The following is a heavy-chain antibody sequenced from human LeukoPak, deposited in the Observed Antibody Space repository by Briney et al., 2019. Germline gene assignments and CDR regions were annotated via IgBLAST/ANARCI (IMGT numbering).Heavy chain of an antibody. V-gene: IGHV3-7*01. CDR2: INPDGSGI. Sequence: GGSLRLSCAASGFTFSSDYMSWVRQTPGKGLEWVAKINPDGSGIAYGDSVKGRFSISRDNAKNSLYLQMNSLRADDTAIYYCARDPAHGALDYWGQGILVTVSS. CDR3: ARDPAHGALDY. J-gene: IGHJ4*02. CDR1: GFTFSSDY.